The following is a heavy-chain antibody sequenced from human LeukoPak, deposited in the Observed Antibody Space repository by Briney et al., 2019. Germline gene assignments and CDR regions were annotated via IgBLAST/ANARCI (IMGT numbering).Heavy chain of an antibody. Sequence: PSATLSLTCTVSGGSISSYYWSWIRQPPGKGLEWVGYIYYSGSANYNPSLKSRVTMSVDTSKNQFSLKLSSVTAADTAVYYCAAWAAAGTRAFDYWGQGTLVTVSS. J-gene: IGHJ4*02. CDR3: AAWAAAGTRAFDY. D-gene: IGHD6-13*01. CDR2: IYYSGSA. V-gene: IGHV4-59*12. CDR1: GGSISSYY.